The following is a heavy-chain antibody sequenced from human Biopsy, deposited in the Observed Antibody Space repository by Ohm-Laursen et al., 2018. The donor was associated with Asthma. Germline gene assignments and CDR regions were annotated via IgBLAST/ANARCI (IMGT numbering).Heavy chain of an antibody. CDR3: AREGVAGTHIED. CDR2: ISYDGSSI. V-gene: IGHV3-30-3*01. J-gene: IGHJ4*02. Sequence: SSLRLSCAASRFTYEMHWVRQAPGKGLEWVAVISYDGSSIYYADSVKGRFTIYRDNSKNTLSLQMNSLTAEDTAVYYCAREGVAGTHIEDWGQGTLVTVSS. CDR1: RFTYE. D-gene: IGHD6-19*01.